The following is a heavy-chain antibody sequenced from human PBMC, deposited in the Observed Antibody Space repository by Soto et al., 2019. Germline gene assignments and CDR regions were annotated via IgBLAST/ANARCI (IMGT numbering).Heavy chain of an antibody. J-gene: IGHJ4*02. V-gene: IGHV2-5*02. CDR1: GFSLSTSGLG. Sequence: QITLKESGPTLVKPTQTLTLTCTFSGFSLSTSGLGVGWIRQPPGKALEWLALIYWDDDKRYSPSLKSRLTITKDTSKNQVVLTMTNMDPVDTDTYYCARRVGSGWYEYWGQGTLVTVSS. D-gene: IGHD6-19*01. CDR3: ARRVGSGWYEY. CDR2: IYWDDDK.